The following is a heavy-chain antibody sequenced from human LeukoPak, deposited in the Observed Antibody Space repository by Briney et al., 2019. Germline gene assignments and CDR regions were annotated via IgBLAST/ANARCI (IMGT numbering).Heavy chain of an antibody. CDR3: ARHLGTVTYDY. D-gene: IGHD3-16*01. CDR1: GYTFTRYD. CDR2: MNPNSGNT. J-gene: IGHJ4*02. V-gene: IGHV1-8*01. Sequence: ASVKVSCKASGYTFTRYDINWVRQATGQGLEWMGWMNPNSGNTGYAQKSQGRVTMTRNTSISTAYMELSSLRSEDTAVYYCARHLGTVTYDYWGQGTLVTVSS.